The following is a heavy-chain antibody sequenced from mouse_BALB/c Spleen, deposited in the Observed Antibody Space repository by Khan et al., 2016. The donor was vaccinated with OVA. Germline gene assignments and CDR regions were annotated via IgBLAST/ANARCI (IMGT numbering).Heavy chain of an antibody. CDR2: ISYSGNT. D-gene: IGHD1-1*01. J-gene: IGHJ2*01. V-gene: IGHV3-2*02. CDR1: GYSITSDYA. Sequence: VQLKESGPGLVKPSQSLSLTCTVTGYSITSDYAWNWIRQFPGNQLEWMGFISYSGNTNYNPSLKSRISITRDTTKNQFFLQLNSVTIEDTATYYCARVYGGDFDYWGQGTTLTVSS. CDR3: ARVYGGDFDY.